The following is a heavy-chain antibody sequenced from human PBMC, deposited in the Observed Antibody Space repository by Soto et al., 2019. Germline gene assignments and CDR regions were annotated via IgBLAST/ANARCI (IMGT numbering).Heavy chain of an antibody. CDR1: GFDFSTYA. J-gene: IGHJ4*02. Sequence: GGSLRLSCAASGFDFSTYAMHWVRQAPGKGLEWVAVISYDGSNKYYADSVKGRFTISRDNSKNTLYLQLNSLRAEDTAVYYCASSDQLLWRVGHYWSQRTLVTVSS. D-gene: IGHD2-2*01. CDR2: ISYDGSNK. V-gene: IGHV3-30-3*01. CDR3: ASSDQLLWRVGHY.